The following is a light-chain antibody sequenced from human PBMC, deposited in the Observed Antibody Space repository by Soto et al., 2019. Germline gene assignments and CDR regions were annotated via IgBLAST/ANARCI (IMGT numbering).Light chain of an antibody. J-gene: IGKJ1*01. V-gene: IGKV4-1*01. CDR1: QSVLYSSNNKNY. CDR2: DAS. CDR3: LQHNSYPWT. Sequence: DLLLTRSPDSLAVSLGERATINCKSSQSVLYSSNNKNYLAWYQQKPGKAPKLLIYDASSLESGVPSRFSGSGSGTEFTLTISSLQPEDFATYYCLQHNSYPWTFGQGTKV.